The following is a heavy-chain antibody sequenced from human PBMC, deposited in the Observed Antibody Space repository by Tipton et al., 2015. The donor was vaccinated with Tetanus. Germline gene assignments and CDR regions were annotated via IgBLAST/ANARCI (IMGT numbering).Heavy chain of an antibody. CDR3: ARGMAEASNCGGDCYSDY. J-gene: IGHJ4*02. CDR1: GFIFSSYS. CDR2: MSSSGSYL. V-gene: IGHV3-21*01. Sequence: SLRLSCTASGFIFSSYSMNWFRQAPGKGLEWVSTMSSSGSYLYYADSVKGRFTVSRDNAKNSLYLEMNSLRAEDTGVYSCARGMAEASNCGGDCYSDYWGQGTLVTVSS. D-gene: IGHD2-21*02.